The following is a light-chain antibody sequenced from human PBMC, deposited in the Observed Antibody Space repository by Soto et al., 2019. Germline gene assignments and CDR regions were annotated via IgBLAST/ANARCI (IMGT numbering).Light chain of an antibody. V-gene: IGKV3-11*01. Sequence: EIVLTQSPATLPLSPGERATLSCRASQRVSRYLACYQQKPGQAPMLLIYDASNRANGIPARFSGSGSGTDFTLTISSLEPEDFAIYYCQQRSNWPPVTFGGGNKVEIK. CDR2: DAS. CDR1: QRVSRY. CDR3: QQRSNWPPVT. J-gene: IGKJ4*01.